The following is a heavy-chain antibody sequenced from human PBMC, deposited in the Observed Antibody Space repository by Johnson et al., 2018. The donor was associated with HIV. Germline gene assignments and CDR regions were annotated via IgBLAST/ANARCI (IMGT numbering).Heavy chain of an antibody. CDR1: GFTFDDYA. Sequence: ELQLVESGGGVVQPGGSLRLSCAASGFTFDDYAMHWVRQAPGKGLEWVSGMNGDGKSTTYADSGKGRFTISSDNAKNSVYLQMNRLRAEDTAVYYCASLPGDAFDIWGQGTMVTVSS. CDR3: ASLPGDAFDI. CDR2: MNGDGKST. D-gene: IGHD2-2*01. J-gene: IGHJ3*02. V-gene: IGHV3-9*01.